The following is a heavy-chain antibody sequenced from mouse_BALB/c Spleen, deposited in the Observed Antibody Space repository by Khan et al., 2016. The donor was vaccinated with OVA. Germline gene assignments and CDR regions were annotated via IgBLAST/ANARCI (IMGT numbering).Heavy chain of an antibody. Sequence: QVQLKQSGPGLVQPSQSLSITCTVSGFSLTSYGIHRVRQSPGKGLEWLGVIWSGGSTDYSAAFISRLSISKDNSKSQVFFKMNSLQANDTAIYYCARNYDYDEGLAYWGQGTLVTVSA. J-gene: IGHJ3*01. V-gene: IGHV2-2*02. CDR2: IWSGGST. CDR3: ARNYDYDEGLAY. CDR1: GFSLTSYG. D-gene: IGHD2-4*01.